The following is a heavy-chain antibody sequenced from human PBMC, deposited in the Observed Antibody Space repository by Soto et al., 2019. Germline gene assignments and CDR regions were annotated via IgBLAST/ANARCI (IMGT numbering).Heavy chain of an antibody. D-gene: IGHD6-19*01. CDR1: GFTFDDYT. CDR3: AKDFRRAGSRTPEYYYSGMDV. Sequence: GGSLRLSCAASGFTFDDYTMHWGRQAPGKGLEWVSLISWDGGSTYYADAVKGRFTISRDNSKNSLYLQMNSLRTEDTALYYCAKDFRRAGSRTPEYYYSGMDVWGQGXTVTVSS. CDR2: ISWDGGST. J-gene: IGHJ6*02. V-gene: IGHV3-43*01.